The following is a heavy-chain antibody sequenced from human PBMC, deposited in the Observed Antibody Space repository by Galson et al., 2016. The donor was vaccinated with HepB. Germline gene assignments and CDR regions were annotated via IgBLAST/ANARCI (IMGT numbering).Heavy chain of an antibody. J-gene: IGHJ4*02. Sequence: SLRLSCAASGFTFSYDAMHWVRQAPSKGLEWVAVISYDGNYKSYADAVKGRFTISRDNSKNTLFLQMNSLRPEDTAVYYCARTPLLEGSDYNTQYYFDFWGQGTLVTVSS. CDR2: ISYDGNYK. CDR1: GFTFSYDA. CDR3: ARTPLLEGSDYNTQYYFDF. V-gene: IGHV3-30*04. D-gene: IGHD3-3*01.